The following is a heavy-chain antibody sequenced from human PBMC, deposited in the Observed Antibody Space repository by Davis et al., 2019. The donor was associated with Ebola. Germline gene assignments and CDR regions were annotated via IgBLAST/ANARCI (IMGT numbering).Heavy chain of an antibody. CDR1: GFSLTNARMG. CDR3: AHSHGDY. J-gene: IGHJ4*02. CDR2: IFSSDER. Sequence: SGPTLVKPTETLTLTCTVSGFSLTNARMGVTWIRQPPGKALEWLANIFSSDERSYNASLKSRLNITKDTSKSQVVLTMTNMDPVDTATYYCAHSHGDYWGQGTLVTVSS. V-gene: IGHV2-26*01. D-gene: IGHD1-26*01.